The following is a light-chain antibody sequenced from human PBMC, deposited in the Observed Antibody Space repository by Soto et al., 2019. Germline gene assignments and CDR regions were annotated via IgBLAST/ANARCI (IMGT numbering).Light chain of an antibody. CDR1: QSVSSY. CDR3: QQRSNWPPTWT. J-gene: IGKJ1*01. V-gene: IGKV3-11*01. CDR2: DAS. Sequence: IVLSQSPATLSLSPGERATLSCRASQSVSSYLAWYQHIPGQAPRLFIYDASKRATGIPARFSGSGSGTDFTLTISSLEPEDFAVYYCQQRSNWPPTWTFGQGTKVEVK.